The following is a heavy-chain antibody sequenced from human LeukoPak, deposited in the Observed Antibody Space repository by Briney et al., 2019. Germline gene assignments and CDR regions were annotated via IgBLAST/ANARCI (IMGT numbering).Heavy chain of an antibody. CDR1: GGSISSSSYY. J-gene: IGHJ4*02. D-gene: IGHD3-16*01. CDR3: AKDLADTHKNIGEGVDH. CDR2: IYYSGST. V-gene: IGHV4-39*07. Sequence: SSETLSLTCTVSGGSISSSSYYWGWLRQPPGKGLEWIVNIYYSGSTYYNPSLKRRVTISVDTSKNQFSLKLSSVTAADTAVYYCAKDLADTHKNIGEGVDHWGQGTLVTVSS.